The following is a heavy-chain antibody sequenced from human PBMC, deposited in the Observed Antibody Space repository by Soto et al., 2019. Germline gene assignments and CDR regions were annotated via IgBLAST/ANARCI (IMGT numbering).Heavy chain of an antibody. V-gene: IGHV1-69*02. CDR3: ASTPEGVNCSSTSCLGY. D-gene: IGHD2-2*01. Sequence: QVQLVQSGAEVKKPGSSVKVSCKASGGTFSSYAISWVRQAPGQGLEWMGRIIPILGIANYAQKFQGRVTITADKATSTAYMELSSLRSEDTAVYYCASTPEGVNCSSTSCLGYWGQGTLVTVSS. J-gene: IGHJ4*02. CDR2: IIPILGIA. CDR1: GGTFSSYA.